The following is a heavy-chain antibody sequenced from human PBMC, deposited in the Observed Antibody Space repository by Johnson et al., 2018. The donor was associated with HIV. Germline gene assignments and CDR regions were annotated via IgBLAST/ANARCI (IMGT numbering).Heavy chain of an antibody. CDR3: ARPYYDTNDHYLYAFDI. V-gene: IGHV3-7*01. CDR1: GFTFNTYW. Sequence: VKLVESGGGLVQPGGSLRLSCAASGFTFNTYWMSWVRQAPGKGLEWVANIRQDGSEKYYVDSVKGRFTISRDNAKNSLYLQMNSLRAEDTAVYYCARPYYDTNDHYLYAFDIWGQGTVVTVSS. J-gene: IGHJ3*02. D-gene: IGHD3-22*01. CDR2: IRQDGSEK.